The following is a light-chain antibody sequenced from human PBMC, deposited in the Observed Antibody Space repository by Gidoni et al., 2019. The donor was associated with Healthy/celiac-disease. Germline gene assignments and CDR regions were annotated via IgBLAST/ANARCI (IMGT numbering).Light chain of an antibody. CDR2: DAS. V-gene: IGKV3-11*01. CDR1: QSVSSY. Sequence: EIVLTQSPATLSLSPGARATLSCRASQSVSSYLAWYQQKPGQAPRLLIYDASNRATGIPARFSGSGSGTDFTLTISSLEPEDFAGYYGQQRSNWPPRITFXXXTRLEIK. J-gene: IGKJ5*01. CDR3: QQRSNWPPRIT.